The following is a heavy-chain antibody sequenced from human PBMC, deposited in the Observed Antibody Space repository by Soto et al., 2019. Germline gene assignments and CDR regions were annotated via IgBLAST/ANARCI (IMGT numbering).Heavy chain of an antibody. CDR3: ARDQLGAASEYVQH. CDR2: IYSGGST. Sequence: EVQLVESGGGLVQPGGSLRLSCAASGFTVSSNYMSWVRQAPGKGLEWVSVIYSGGSTYYADSGKGRFTISRDNSKNSLLLQMNSLRAEDTAVDYCARDQLGAASEYVQHWGQGTLVTVSS. V-gene: IGHV3-66*01. J-gene: IGHJ1*01. D-gene: IGHD1-26*01. CDR1: GFTVSSNY.